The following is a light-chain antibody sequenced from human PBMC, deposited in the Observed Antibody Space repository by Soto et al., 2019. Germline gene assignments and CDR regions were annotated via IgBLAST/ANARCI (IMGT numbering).Light chain of an antibody. CDR2: GSI. J-gene: IGLJ1*01. V-gene: IGLV1-40*01. CDR3: QSYDSSLSGYV. CDR1: SSNIGAGYD. Sequence: QPVLTQPPSVSGAPGQRVTISCTGSSSNIGAGYDVHWYQQLPGTAPKLLIYGSIVRPSGVPDRFSGSKSGTSASLAITGLQAEDEADYYCQSYDSSLSGYVFGTGTKVTVL.